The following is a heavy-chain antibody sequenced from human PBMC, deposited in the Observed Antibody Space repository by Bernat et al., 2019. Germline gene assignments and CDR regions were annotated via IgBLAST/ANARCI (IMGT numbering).Heavy chain of an antibody. Sequence: VQLLESGGGLVQPGGSLRLSCAASGFTFSSYGMHWVRQAPGKGLEWVAVISYDGSNKYYADSVKGRFTISRDNSKNTLYLQMNSLRAEDTAVYYCAKDGLGYCSSTSCWIEYFQHWGQGTLVTVSS. J-gene: IGHJ1*01. CDR3: AKDGLGYCSSTSCWIEYFQH. D-gene: IGHD2-2*01. CDR1: GFTFSSYG. CDR2: ISYDGSNK. V-gene: IGHV3-30*18.